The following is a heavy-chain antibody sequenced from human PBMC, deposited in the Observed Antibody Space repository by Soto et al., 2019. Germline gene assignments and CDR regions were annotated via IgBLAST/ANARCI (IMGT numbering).Heavy chain of an antibody. V-gene: IGHV1-58*01. CDR3: VLCTTSDCYGRFDF. Sequence: GASVKVSCKASGFTFSSSAVQWVRQARGQSLEWIGWVVVASGNTNNAQKFQGRVTITREKSTSTAYMELSSLTPEDTAMYYCVLCTTSDCYGRFDFWGQGTLVTVSS. D-gene: IGHD2-21*02. CDR2: VVVASGNT. J-gene: IGHJ4*02. CDR1: GFTFSSSA.